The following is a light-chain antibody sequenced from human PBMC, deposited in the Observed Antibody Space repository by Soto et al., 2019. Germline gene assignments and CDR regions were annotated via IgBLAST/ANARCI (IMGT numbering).Light chain of an antibody. CDR2: GAS. CDR1: QTVGKNY. V-gene: IGKV3-20*01. J-gene: IGKJ1*01. Sequence: EIVLTQSPGTLSVSPGERATLSCRASQTVGKNYVAWYQQKPGQAPKFLIYGASSRATGIPDRFSGSGSETAFTLTISRLEPEDFAVYYCHQYASSPRTFGQGTKVEI. CDR3: HQYASSPRT.